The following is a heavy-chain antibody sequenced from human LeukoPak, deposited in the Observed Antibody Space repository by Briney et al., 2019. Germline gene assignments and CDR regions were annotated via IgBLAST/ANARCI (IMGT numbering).Heavy chain of an antibody. Sequence: ASVKVSCKASGYTFTSYGISWVRQAPGQGLEWMGGIIPIFGTANYAQKFQGRVTITADKSTSTAYMELSSLRSEDTAVYYCARVNSGSYGGAFDYWGQGTLVTVSS. CDR2: IIPIFGTA. CDR3: ARVNSGSYGGAFDY. CDR1: GYTFTSYG. J-gene: IGHJ4*02. V-gene: IGHV1-69*06. D-gene: IGHD1-26*01.